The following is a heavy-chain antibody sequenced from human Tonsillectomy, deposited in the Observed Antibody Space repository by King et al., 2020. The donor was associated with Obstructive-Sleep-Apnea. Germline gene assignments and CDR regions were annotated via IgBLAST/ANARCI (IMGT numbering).Heavy chain of an antibody. CDR3: AKYYDILTGYSYFDY. CDR2: IDPSDSYT. D-gene: IGHD3-9*01. Sequence: QLVQSGAEVKKPGESLRISCKGSVYSFTSYWISWVRQMPGKGLEWMGGIDPSDSYTNYSPSFQGHVTISADKSISTAYLQWSSLKASDTAMYYCAKYYDILTGYSYFDYWGQGTLVTVSS. J-gene: IGHJ4*02. V-gene: IGHV5-10-1*01. CDR1: VYSFTSYW.